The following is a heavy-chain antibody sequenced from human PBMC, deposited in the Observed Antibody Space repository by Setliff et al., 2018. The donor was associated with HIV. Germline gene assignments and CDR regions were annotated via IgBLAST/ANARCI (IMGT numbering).Heavy chain of an antibody. J-gene: IGHJ4*02. D-gene: IGHD5-18*01. CDR2: VDYNGRT. CDR3: ARGAYRDGYDY. CDR1: GASISSYY. Sequence: SETLSLTCSVSGASISSYYWSWIRQPPGKGLEWIGYVDYNGRTDYNPSLKSRVTISLDTSKNQVSLKLSSVAVADTAVYHCARGAYRDGYDYWGQGTLVTVSS. V-gene: IGHV4-59*01.